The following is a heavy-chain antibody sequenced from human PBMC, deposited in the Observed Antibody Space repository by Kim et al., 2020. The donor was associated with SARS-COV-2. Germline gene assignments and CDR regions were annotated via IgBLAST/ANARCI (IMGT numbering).Heavy chain of an antibody. CDR3: AGGGDIVVVPAAKKYYYYYGMDV. CDR2: IIPIFGTA. CDR1: GGTFSSYA. D-gene: IGHD2-2*01. V-gene: IGHV1-69*13. J-gene: IGHJ6*02. Sequence: SVKVSCKASGGTFSSYAISWVRQAPGQGLEWMGGIIPIFGTANYAQKFQGRVTITADESTSTAYMELSSLRSEDTAVYYCAGGGDIVVVPAAKKYYYYYGMDVWGQGTTVTVSS.